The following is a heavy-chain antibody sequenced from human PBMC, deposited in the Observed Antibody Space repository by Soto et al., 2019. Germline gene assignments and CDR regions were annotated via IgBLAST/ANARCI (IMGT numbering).Heavy chain of an antibody. D-gene: IGHD6-13*01. CDR3: ARVPYSSSWPEFRFDP. CDR1: GGSISSGGYY. CDR2: IYYSGST. Sequence: QVQLQESGPGLVKPSQTLSLTCTVSGGSISSGGYYWSWIRQHPGKGLEWIGYIYYSGSTYYNPSLKSRVTISVDTSKNQFSLKLSSVTAADTAVYYCARVPYSSSWPEFRFDPWGQGTLVTVSS. V-gene: IGHV4-31*03. J-gene: IGHJ5*02.